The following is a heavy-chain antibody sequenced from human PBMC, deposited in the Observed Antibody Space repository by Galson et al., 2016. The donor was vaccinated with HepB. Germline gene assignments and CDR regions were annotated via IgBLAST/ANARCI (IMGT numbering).Heavy chain of an antibody. V-gene: IGHV3-48*01. CDR1: GFTFSSYS. J-gene: IGHJ3*02. CDR3: ARDGELGGSYYGRDFDI. Sequence: SLRLSCAASGFTFSSYSMNWVRQAPGKGLEWVSYIRPSSTTIYYADSVKGRFTISRDNAKNSLYLQMNSLRAEDTALYYCARDGELGGSYYGRDFDIWGQGTMVTVSS. D-gene: IGHD1-26*01. CDR2: IRPSSTTI.